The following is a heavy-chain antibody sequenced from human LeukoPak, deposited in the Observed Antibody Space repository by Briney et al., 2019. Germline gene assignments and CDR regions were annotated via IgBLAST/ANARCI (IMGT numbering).Heavy chain of an antibody. V-gene: IGHV3-15*01. CDR1: GFTFSNAW. J-gene: IGHJ6*03. Sequence: GGSLRLSCAASGFTFSNAWMSWVRQAPGKGLEWVGRIKSKTDGGTTDYAAPVKGRFTISRDDSKNTLYLQMSGLKTEDTAVYYCTTATIFPIHLRDYYYYMDVWGKGTTVTVAS. CDR2: IKSKTDGGTT. CDR3: TTATIFPIHLRDYYYYMDV. D-gene: IGHD3-9*01.